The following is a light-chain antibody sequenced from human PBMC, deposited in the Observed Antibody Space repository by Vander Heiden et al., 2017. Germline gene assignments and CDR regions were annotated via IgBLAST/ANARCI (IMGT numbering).Light chain of an antibody. CDR2: DFS. CDR3: CSYAGSYTFVV. Sequence: QSAPTQPSSVSGSPGQSGTISCTGTSSDVGGYNYVSWYQQHPGKAPKLMIYDFSKRPSGVPDRFSGSKSGNTASLTTSGLQAEDEADYYCCSYAGSYTFVVFGGGTKLTVL. CDR1: SSDVGGYNY. J-gene: IGLJ2*01. V-gene: IGLV2-11*01.